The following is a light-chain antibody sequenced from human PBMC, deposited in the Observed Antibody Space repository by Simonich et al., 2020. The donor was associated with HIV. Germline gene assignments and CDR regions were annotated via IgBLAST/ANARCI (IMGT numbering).Light chain of an antibody. CDR2: AAS. J-gene: IGKJ4*01. CDR1: QSICSY. CDR3: QQYNSYPLT. V-gene: IGKV1-39*01. Sequence: DIQMTPSPSSLSASVGNRVSITCRASQSICSYLSWYQEKPGKAPKLLTYAASSFQSGVPSRFSGSGSGTDFTLTITSLQPDDFATYYCQQYNSYPLTFGGGTKVEIK.